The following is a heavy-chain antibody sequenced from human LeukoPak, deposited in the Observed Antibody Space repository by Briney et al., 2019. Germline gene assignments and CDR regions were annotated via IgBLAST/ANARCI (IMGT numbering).Heavy chain of an antibody. CDR2: IYYSGST. CDR3: AREEDWNCFYDAFDI. V-gene: IGHV4-59*01. Sequence: SETLSLTCTVSGGSISSYYWSWIRQTPGKGLEWIGYIYYSGSTNYNPSLKSRVTISVDTSKNQFSLKLSSVTAADTAVYYCAREEDWNCFYDAFDIWGQGTMVTVSS. D-gene: IGHD1-7*01. CDR1: GGSISSYY. J-gene: IGHJ3*02.